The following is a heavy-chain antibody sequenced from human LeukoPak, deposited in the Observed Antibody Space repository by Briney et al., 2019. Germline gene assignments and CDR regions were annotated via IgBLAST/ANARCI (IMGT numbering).Heavy chain of an antibody. D-gene: IGHD4-11*01. Sequence: GGSLRLSCAASGFTFSSYSMHWVRQAPGKGLEWVALISYDGSKKYYADSLKGRFTISRDTSKNTPYLQMNSLRAEDTAVYYCAREATTWWGDDDSLRAFDYWGQGCLVTV. CDR1: GFTFSSYS. CDR3: AREATTWWGDDDSLRAFDY. V-gene: IGHV3-30-3*01. J-gene: IGHJ4*02. CDR2: ISYDGSKK.